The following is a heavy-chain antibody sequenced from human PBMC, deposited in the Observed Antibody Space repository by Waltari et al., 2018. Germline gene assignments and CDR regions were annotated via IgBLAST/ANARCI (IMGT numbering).Heavy chain of an antibody. Sequence: EVQLLESGGGLVQPGGSLRLSCAASGFTFSSYAMSWVRQAPGKGLEWVSAISGSGGSNYYADSVKGRFTISRDNSKNTLYLQMNSLRAEDTAVYYCAKSSSYDILTGYSDVFDYWGQGTLVTVSS. CDR1: GFTFSSYA. V-gene: IGHV3-23*01. J-gene: IGHJ4*02. D-gene: IGHD3-9*01. CDR2: ISGSGGSN. CDR3: AKSSSYDILTGYSDVFDY.